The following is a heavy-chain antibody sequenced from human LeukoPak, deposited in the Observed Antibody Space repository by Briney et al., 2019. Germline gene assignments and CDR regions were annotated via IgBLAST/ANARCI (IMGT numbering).Heavy chain of an antibody. J-gene: IGHJ6*02. CDR3: ARVVGSYYGMDV. CDR1: GFTFSSYA. CDR2: ISYDGSNK. D-gene: IGHD1-26*01. Sequence: GGSLRLSCAASGFTFSSYAMHWVRQAPGKGLEWVAVISYDGSNKYYADSVKGRFTITRDNSKNTLYLQMNSLRAEDTAVFYCARVVGSYYGMDVWGQGTTVTVSS. V-gene: IGHV3-30*04.